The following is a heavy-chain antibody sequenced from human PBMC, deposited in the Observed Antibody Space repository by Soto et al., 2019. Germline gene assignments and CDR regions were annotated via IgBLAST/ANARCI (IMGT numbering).Heavy chain of an antibody. CDR2: IYYDGST. Sequence: SETLSLTCSVSGGSITSTIDYWGWIRQSPGKGLEWIGNIYYDGSTFYNPSLKSRVTMSVDTSKNQFSLKLSSVTAADTAVYYCARLHYDFRSGGGYGMDVWGQGTTVTVSS. CDR3: ARLHYDFRSGGGYGMDV. D-gene: IGHD3-3*01. J-gene: IGHJ6*02. V-gene: IGHV4-39*07. CDR1: GGSITSTIDY.